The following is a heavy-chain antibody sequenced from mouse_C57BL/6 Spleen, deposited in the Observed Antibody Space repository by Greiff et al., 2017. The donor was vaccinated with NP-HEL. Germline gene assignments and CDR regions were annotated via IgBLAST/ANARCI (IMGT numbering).Heavy chain of an antibody. J-gene: IGHJ2*01. V-gene: IGHV5-4*01. Sequence: EVNLVESGGGLVKPGGSLKLSCAASGFTFSSYAMSWVRQTPEKRLEWVATISDGGSYTYYPDNVKGRFTISRDNAKNNLYLQMSHLKSEDTAMYYCAREGVGRWNFDYWGQGTTLTVSS. CDR3: AREGVGRWNFDY. CDR2: ISDGGSYT. D-gene: IGHD4-1*01. CDR1: GFTFSSYA.